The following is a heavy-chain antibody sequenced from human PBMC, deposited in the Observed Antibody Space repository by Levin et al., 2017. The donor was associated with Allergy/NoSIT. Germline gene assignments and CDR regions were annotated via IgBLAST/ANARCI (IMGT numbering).Heavy chain of an antibody. CDR1: GGPISDYY. D-gene: IGHD2-15*01. CDR3: ARAGINCRAGSCDDLPLAY. CDR2: ISHSGTS. V-gene: IGHV4-59*01. J-gene: IGHJ4*02. Sequence: PSETLSLTCTVSGGPISDYYWSWIRQPPGKGLECIGFISHSGTSNYNPSLKSRVTISVDTSKNQFSLRLNSVTTADTAVYYCARAGINCRAGSCDDLPLAYWGQGTLVSVSS.